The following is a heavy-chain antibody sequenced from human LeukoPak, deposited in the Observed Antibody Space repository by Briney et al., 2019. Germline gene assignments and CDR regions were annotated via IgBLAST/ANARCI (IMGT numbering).Heavy chain of an antibody. V-gene: IGHV4-59*01. CDR3: ARGGSSYWYYFDY. CDR2: IYYSGST. CDR1: GGSISSYY. D-gene: IGHD6-13*01. Sequence: PSETLSLTCTVSGGSISSYYWSWIRQPPGKGLEWIGYIYYSGSTNYNPSLRSRVTISVDPSKNQFSLKLTSVTAADTAVYYCARGGSSYWYYFDYWGQGTLVTVSS. J-gene: IGHJ4*02.